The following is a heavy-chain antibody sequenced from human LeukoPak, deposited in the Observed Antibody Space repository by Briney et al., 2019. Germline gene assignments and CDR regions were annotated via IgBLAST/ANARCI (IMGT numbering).Heavy chain of an antibody. V-gene: IGHV3-13*01. CDR2: IGTTYDT. Sequence: PGGSLRLSCAASGVTFSTFDMHWVRQVTGKGLEWVSAIGTTYDTYYSDSVKGRFTISRENAKNSLYLQMNSLTVGDTAIYYCARVTRDTVIIPWYFDLWGRGTLVTVSS. D-gene: IGHD4-17*01. J-gene: IGHJ2*01. CDR1: GVTFSTFD. CDR3: ARVTRDTVIIPWYFDL.